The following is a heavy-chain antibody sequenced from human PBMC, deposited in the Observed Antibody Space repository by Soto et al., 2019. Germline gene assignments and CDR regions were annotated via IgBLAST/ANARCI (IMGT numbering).Heavy chain of an antibody. CDR2: INHSGST. V-gene: IGHV4-34*01. J-gene: IGHJ4*02. Sequence: PSETLSLTCAVYGGSFRGYYWSWIRQPPGKGLEWIGEINHSGSTNYNPSLKSRVNISVDTSKNQFSLKLSSVTAADTAVYYCARGKVSGPPLGYFDYWGQGTLVTVSS. D-gene: IGHD2-8*02. CDR1: GGSFRGYY. CDR3: ARGKVSGPPLGYFDY.